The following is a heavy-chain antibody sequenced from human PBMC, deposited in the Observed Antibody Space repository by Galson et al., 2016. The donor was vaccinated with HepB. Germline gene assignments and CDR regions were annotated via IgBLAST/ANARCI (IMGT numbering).Heavy chain of an antibody. D-gene: IGHD6-13*01. J-gene: IGHJ4*02. V-gene: IGHV3-23*01. CDR2: ISYSGTHT. Sequence: SLRLSCAASGFIFSAYAMSWVRQAPGKGLQWVSSISYSGTHTYYADSVKGRFTISRDNSKNTVYLQMSGLSAEDTAICYCAKLKRQQVGPVDYWGQGTLVTVSS. CDR3: AKLKRQQVGPVDY. CDR1: GFIFSAYA.